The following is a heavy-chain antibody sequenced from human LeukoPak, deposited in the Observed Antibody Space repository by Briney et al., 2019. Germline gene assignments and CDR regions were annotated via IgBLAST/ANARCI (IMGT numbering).Heavy chain of an antibody. V-gene: IGHV1-18*01. CDR3: ARDSADLDYYGSGSYW. D-gene: IGHD3-10*01. CDR2: ISAYNGNT. Sequence: VASVKVSCKASGYTFTSYGISWVRQAPGQGLEWMGWISAYNGNTNYAQKLQGRVTMTTDTSMSTAYMELRSLRSDDTAVYYCARDSADLDYYGSGSYWWGQGTLVTVSS. CDR1: GYTFTSYG. J-gene: IGHJ4*02.